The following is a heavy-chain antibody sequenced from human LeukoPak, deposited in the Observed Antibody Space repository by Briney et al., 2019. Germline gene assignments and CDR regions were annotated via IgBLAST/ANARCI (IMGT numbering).Heavy chain of an antibody. J-gene: IGHJ3*02. CDR1: GFTFSSYA. V-gene: IGHV3-23*01. Sequence: PGGSLRLSCAASGFTFSSYAMSWVRQAPGKGLEWVSAISGSGGSTYYADSVKGRFTISRDNSKNTLYLQMNSLRAEDTAVYYCAKRSPISSGYYYSVNSGYAFDIWGQGTMVTVSS. CDR2: ISGSGGST. D-gene: IGHD3-22*01. CDR3: AKRSPISSGYYYSVNSGYAFDI.